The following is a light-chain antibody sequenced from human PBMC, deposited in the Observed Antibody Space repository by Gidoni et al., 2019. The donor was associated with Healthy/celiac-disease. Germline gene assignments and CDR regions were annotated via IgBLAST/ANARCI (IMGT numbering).Light chain of an antibody. CDR2: EVS. CDR3: SSYAGSNNVV. CDR1: SRDVGGYNY. J-gene: IGLJ2*01. Sequence: QSALPHPPSASRSPGQSVTISCTGTSRDVGGYNYVPWSQQHPGKAPKLMIYEVSKRPSGFPDRFFGSKSGNTASLTVSGRQAEDEADYYCSSYAGSNNVVFGGGTKLTVL. V-gene: IGLV2-8*01.